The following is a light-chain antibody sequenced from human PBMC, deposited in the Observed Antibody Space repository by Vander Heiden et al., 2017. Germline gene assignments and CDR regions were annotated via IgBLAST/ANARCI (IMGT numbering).Light chain of an antibody. Sequence: SYELTQPPSVSVSPGQTARTTCSGDALPKQYAYRYQQKPGQAPVLVIYKDTERPSGIPERFSGSSSGTTVTLTISGVQSEDEADYYCQSADSSGARGVFGGGTKLTVL. CDR2: KDT. V-gene: IGLV3-25*03. CDR1: ALPKQY. J-gene: IGLJ3*02. CDR3: QSADSSGARGV.